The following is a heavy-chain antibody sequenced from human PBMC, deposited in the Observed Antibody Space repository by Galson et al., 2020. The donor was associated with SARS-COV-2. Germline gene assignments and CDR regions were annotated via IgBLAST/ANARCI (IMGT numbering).Heavy chain of an antibody. J-gene: IGHJ4*02. CDR1: GYTLTELS. D-gene: IGHD3-3*01. CDR3: ATVAPGPDYDFWSGYRY. V-gene: IGHV1-24*01. Sequence: ASVKVSCKVSGYTLTELSMHWVRQAPGKGLEWMGGFDPEDGETIYAQKFQGRVTMTEDTSTDTAYMELSSRRSEDTAVYYCATVAPGPDYDFWSGYRYWGQGTLVTVSS. CDR2: FDPEDGET.